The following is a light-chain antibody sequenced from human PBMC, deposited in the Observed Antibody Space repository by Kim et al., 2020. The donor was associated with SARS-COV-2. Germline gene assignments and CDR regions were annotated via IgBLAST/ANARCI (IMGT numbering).Light chain of an antibody. Sequence: QRVTIYGSGSSSNIGSNYVYWYQQLPGTAPKLLIYRNNQRPSGVPDRFSGSKSGTSASLAISGLRSEDEADYYCAAWDDSLSGSWVFGGGTQLTVL. J-gene: IGLJ3*02. V-gene: IGLV1-47*01. CDR2: RNN. CDR1: SSNIGSNY. CDR3: AAWDDSLSGSWV.